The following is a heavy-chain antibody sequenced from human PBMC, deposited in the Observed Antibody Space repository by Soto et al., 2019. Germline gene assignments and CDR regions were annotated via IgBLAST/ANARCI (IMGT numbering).Heavy chain of an antibody. V-gene: IGHV6-1*01. J-gene: IGHJ6*02. CDR1: WDSLSSNGAC. Sequence: SQTVSLTCVTSWDSLSSNGACCNCIRQSPSRGLEWLGRTYYRSKWFLDYAASVQSRMTINPDTSRNQFSLQLNSVTPEDTAVYYCARVNCSGGTCLDGLDVWGQGTTVTVSS. CDR3: ARVNCSGGTCLDGLDV. D-gene: IGHD2-15*01. CDR2: TYYRSKWFL.